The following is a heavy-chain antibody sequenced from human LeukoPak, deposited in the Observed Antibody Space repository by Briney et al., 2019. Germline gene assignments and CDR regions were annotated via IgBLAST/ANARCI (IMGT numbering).Heavy chain of an antibody. CDR1: GGSISSDSYY. J-gene: IGHJ4*02. D-gene: IGHD6-13*01. V-gene: IGHV4-39*01. Sequence: SETLSLTCTVSGGSISSDSYYWGWIRQPPGKGLEWIGSIYSGGSTYYNPSLKSRVIISVDTSKNKFSLKVSSVTAADTAVYYCARQQIAAARFDDWGQGTLATVSA. CDR2: IYSGGST. CDR3: ARQQIAAARFDD.